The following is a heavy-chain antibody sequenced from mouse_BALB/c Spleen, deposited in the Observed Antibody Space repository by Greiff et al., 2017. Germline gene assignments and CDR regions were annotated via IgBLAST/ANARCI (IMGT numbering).Heavy chain of an antibody. Sequence: EVQLVESGGDLVKPGGSLKLSCAASGFTFSSYGMSWVRQTPDKRLEWVATISSGGSYTYYPDSVKGRFTISRDNAKITLYLQMSSLKSEDTAMYYCARHDAMDYWGQGTSVTVSS. CDR2: ISSGGSYT. J-gene: IGHJ4*01. CDR1: GFTFSSYG. V-gene: IGHV5-6*01. CDR3: ARHDAMDY.